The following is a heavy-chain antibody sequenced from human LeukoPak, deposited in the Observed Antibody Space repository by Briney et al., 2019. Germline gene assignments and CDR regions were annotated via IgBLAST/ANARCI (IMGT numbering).Heavy chain of an antibody. V-gene: IGHV3-30*03. CDR1: GFTFSSYG. D-gene: IGHD3-16*02. CDR3: ARGLRDYVWGSYRRYYYYMDV. Sequence: QTGGSLRLSCAASGFTFSSYGMHWVRQAPGKGLEWVAVISYDGSNKYYADSVKGRFTISRDNSKNTLYLQMSSLRAEDTAVYYCARGLRDYVWGSYRRYYYYMDVWGKGTTVTISS. CDR2: ISYDGSNK. J-gene: IGHJ6*03.